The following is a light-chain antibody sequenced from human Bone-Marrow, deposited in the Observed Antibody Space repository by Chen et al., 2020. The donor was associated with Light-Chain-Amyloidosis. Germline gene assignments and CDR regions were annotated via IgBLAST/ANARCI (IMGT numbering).Light chain of an antibody. V-gene: IGLV2-11*02. CDR2: DVS. Sequence: QSALTQPRSVSGSPGQSVTSSCTGTSGDVGGYDVVSWYQQYPVKAPKLIIYDVSKRPSGVPDRFSGSKSGNTASLTISGLQAADEADYYCCSTAGRSTLVFGGGTTLTVL. CDR3: CSTAGRSTLV. J-gene: IGLJ2*01. CDR1: SGDVGGYDV.